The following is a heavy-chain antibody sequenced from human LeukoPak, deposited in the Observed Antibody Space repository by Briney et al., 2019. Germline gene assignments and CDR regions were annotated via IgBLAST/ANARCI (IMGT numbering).Heavy chain of an antibody. D-gene: IGHD2-15*01. Sequence: GGSLRLSCAGSGFTFSRNGMSWVRQAPGKGLEWVSVNSGSGVSTYYADSVKGRFTISRDSSKNTLFLQMNRLRPEDAAVYYCAKAPVTTCRGAFCYPFDYWGLGTLVTVSS. CDR2: NSGSGVST. V-gene: IGHV3-23*01. CDR3: AKAPVTTCRGAFCYPFDY. CDR1: GFTFSRNG. J-gene: IGHJ4*02.